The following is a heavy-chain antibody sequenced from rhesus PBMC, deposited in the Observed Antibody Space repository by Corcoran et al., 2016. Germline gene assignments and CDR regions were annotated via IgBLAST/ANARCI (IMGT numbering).Heavy chain of an antibody. D-gene: IGHD6-25*01. V-gene: IGHV4-147*01. Sequence: QVQLQESGPGLVKPSETLSLTCAVSGDSISSNYWSWIRQPPGKGLEWIGYIYGRSGSTYYNPSLKSRVTISTDTSKNQFSLKVSSVTAADTAVYYCARDSAAAGTTYFDNWGQGVLVTVSS. CDR3: ARDSAAAGTTYFDN. CDR2: IYGRSGST. CDR1: GDSISSNY. J-gene: IGHJ4*01.